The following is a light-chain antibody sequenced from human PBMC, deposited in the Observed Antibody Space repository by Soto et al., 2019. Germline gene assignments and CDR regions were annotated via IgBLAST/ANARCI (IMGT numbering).Light chain of an antibody. CDR2: AAS. Sequence: EIVLTQSPGTLSLSPGERATLSCRASQIVASSSLAWYQQKPGQAPRLLIYAASSRATGIPDRFSGSGSGTDFTLTISRLEPEDFAVYYCQQYGSSLFTFGGGTKVDIK. V-gene: IGKV3-20*01. CDR3: QQYGSSLFT. J-gene: IGKJ3*01. CDR1: QIVASSS.